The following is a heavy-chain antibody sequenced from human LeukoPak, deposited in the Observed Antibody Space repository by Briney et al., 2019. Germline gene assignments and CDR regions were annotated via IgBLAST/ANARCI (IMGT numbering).Heavy chain of an antibody. Sequence: SETLSLTCTVSGGSISSYYWSWIRQPAGKGLEWIGRIYTSGSTNYNPSLKSRVTISVDKSKNQFSLKLSSVTAADTAVYYCAREWGISEEGGIWLDYWGQGTLVTVSS. CDR1: GGSISSYY. D-gene: IGHD1-14*01. V-gene: IGHV4-4*07. CDR2: IYTSGST. CDR3: AREWGISEEGGIWLDY. J-gene: IGHJ4*02.